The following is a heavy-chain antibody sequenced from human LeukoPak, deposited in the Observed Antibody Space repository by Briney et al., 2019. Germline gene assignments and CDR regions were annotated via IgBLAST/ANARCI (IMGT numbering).Heavy chain of an antibody. CDR2: INHSGST. V-gene: IGHV4-34*01. CDR3: ASLRAVTDDY. CDR1: GGSFSGYY. Sequence: SETLSLTCAVYGGSFSGYYWSWIRQPPGKGLEWIGEINHSGSTNYNPSLKSRVTVSVDTSKNQFSLKLSSVTAADTAVYYCASLRAVTDDYWGQGTLVTVSS. J-gene: IGHJ4*02. D-gene: IGHD2-21*02.